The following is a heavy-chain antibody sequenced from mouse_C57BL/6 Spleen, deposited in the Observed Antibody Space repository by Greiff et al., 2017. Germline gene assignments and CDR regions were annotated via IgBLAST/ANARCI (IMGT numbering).Heavy chain of an antibody. CDR2: INPNNGGT. CDR3: ARLQRYYAMDY. V-gene: IGHV1-18*01. Sequence: EVQLPQSGPELVKPGASVKIPCKASGYTFTDYHMDWVKQRHGTSLEWIGEINPNNGGTIYNQKFKGKATLTVDKSSSTAYMELRSLTYEDTAVYYCARLQRYYAMDYWGQGTSVTVSS. CDR1: GYTFTDYH. J-gene: IGHJ4*01.